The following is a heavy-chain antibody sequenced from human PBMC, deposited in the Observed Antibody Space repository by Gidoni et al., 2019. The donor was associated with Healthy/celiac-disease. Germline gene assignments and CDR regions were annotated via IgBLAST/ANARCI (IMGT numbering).Heavy chain of an antibody. CDR3: ATSPLSSGYANWFDP. CDR2: VDPEDGET. D-gene: IGHD3-22*01. V-gene: IGHV1-69-2*01. CDR1: AYTFTDYY. J-gene: IGHJ5*02. Sequence: EVQLVQSGAEVKTPAATVQISFKVSAYTFTDYYMHWVQQAPGKGLEWMGLVDPEDGETIDAEKFQGRVNITADTSTDTAYMELSSLRSEDTAVYYCATSPLSSGYANWFDPWGQGTLVTVSS.